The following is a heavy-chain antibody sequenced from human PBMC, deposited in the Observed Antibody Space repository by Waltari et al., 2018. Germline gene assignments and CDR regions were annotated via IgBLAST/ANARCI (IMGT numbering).Heavy chain of an antibody. D-gene: IGHD1-26*01. Sequence: QVQLQESGPGLVKPSETLSLTCAVSGYSISSGYYWGWIRQPPGTGLEWIGSIYHSGSTDCNPSLKSRVTISVDTSKNQFSLKLSSVTAADTAVYYCARHPGSYFYFDYWGQGTLVTVSS. CDR2: IYHSGST. J-gene: IGHJ4*02. CDR3: ARHPGSYFYFDY. CDR1: GYSISSGYY. V-gene: IGHV4-38-2*01.